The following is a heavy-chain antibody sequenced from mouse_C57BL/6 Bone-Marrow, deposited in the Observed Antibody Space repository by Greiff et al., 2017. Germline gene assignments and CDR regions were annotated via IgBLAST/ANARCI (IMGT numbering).Heavy chain of an antibody. CDR1: GFTFSSYA. J-gene: IGHJ3*01. Sequence: EVKVEESGEGLVKPGGSLKLSCAASGFTFSSYAMSWVRQTPEKRLEWVAYISSGGDYIYYADTVKGRFTITRDNARNTLYLQMSSLKSEDTAMYYCTRDFWFAYWGQGTLVTVSA. V-gene: IGHV5-9-1*02. CDR2: ISSGGDYI. CDR3: TRDFWFAY.